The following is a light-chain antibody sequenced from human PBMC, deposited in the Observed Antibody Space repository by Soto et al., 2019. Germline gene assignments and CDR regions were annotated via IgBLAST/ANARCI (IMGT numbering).Light chain of an antibody. CDR2: DAS. CDR3: QQYGSSPRT. J-gene: IGKJ1*01. Sequence: ENVLTQSPGTLSLSPGERATLSCRASQSVSSNYLAWYQQKPGQAPRLLIYDASSRATGIPDRFSGSGSGTDFTLTISRLEPEDLAVYFCQQYGSSPRTFGQGTKVEIK. CDR1: QSVSSNY. V-gene: IGKV3-20*01.